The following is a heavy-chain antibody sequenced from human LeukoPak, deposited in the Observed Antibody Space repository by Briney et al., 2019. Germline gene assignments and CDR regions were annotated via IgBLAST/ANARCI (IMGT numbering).Heavy chain of an antibody. J-gene: IGHJ4*02. Sequence: ASVKVSCKASGCTFSSYAMHWVRQAPGQRLEWMGWINAGNGNTKYSQEFQGRVTITRDTSASTAYMELNSLRSEDMAVYYCARAQLWSIYYFDYWGQGTLVTVSS. CDR3: ARAQLWSIYYFDY. CDR2: INAGNGNT. V-gene: IGHV1-3*03. CDR1: GCTFSSYA. D-gene: IGHD5-18*01.